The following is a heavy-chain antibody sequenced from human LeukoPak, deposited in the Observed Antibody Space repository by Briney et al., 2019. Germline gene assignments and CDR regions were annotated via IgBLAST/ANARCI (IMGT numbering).Heavy chain of an antibody. D-gene: IGHD5-12*01. CDR2: INHSGSTS. CDR3: ARKSGYARDY. J-gene: IGHJ4*02. CDR1: GESFSGYF. Sequence: PSETLSLTCAVYGESFSGYFWNWIRQPPGKGLEWIGEINHSGSTSNHNPSLKSRVTMSVDTSKNQFSLKLSSVTAADTAVYYCARKSGYARDYWGQGNLVTVSS. V-gene: IGHV4-34*01.